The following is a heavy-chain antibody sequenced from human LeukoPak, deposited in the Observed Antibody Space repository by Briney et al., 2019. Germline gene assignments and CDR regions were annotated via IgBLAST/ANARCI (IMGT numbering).Heavy chain of an antibody. D-gene: IGHD6-13*01. CDR1: GFTFSSYA. V-gene: IGHV3-23*01. J-gene: IGHJ6*02. CDR2: ISGSGGST. CDR3: AKDIGESRKPSTAAAGPYYYYGMDV. Sequence: GGSLRLSCAASGFTFSSYAMSWVRQAPGKGLEWVSAISGSGGSTYYADSVKGRFTISRDNSKNTLYLQMNSLRAEDTAVYYCAKDIGESRKPSTAAAGPYYYYGMDVWGQGTTVTVSS.